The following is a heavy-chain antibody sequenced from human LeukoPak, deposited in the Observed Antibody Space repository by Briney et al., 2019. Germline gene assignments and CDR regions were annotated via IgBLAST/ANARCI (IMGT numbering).Heavy chain of an antibody. CDR1: LGSLRSSCYY. V-gene: IGHV4-39*01. J-gene: IGHJ4*02. CDR2: IYYSGST. Sequence: SESLSLTCAVSLGSLRSSCYYCGWVRQPPGTGQGLVGSIYYSGSTYYNPSLKSRVTIPVDTSKNHFSPTLISATAADTAVYYCARRVNCGGDCYSLDYWGQGTLVTVSS. CDR3: ARRVNCGGDCYSLDY. D-gene: IGHD2-21*02.